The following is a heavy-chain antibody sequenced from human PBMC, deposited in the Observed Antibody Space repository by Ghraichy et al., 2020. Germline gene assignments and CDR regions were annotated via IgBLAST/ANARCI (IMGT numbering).Heavy chain of an antibody. CDR3: VISRGLHCSSTTCFMDV. J-gene: IGHJ6*02. Sequence: LSLTCAASGFTVGSNYMSWVRQAPGTGLEWVSLTYSGGRTYYGDSVKGRFTVSRDNSKNTLYLQMNSVRAEDTAVYYCVISRGLHCSSTTCFMDVWGQGTTVTVSS. CDR2: TYSGGRT. D-gene: IGHD2-2*01. V-gene: IGHV3-53*01. CDR1: GFTVGSNY.